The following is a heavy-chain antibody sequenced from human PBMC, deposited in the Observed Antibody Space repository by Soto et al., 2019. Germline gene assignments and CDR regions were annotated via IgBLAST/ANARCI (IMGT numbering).Heavy chain of an antibody. CDR2: ISAYNGNT. CDR3: ARDSKQLATYFDY. D-gene: IGHD6-6*01. Sequence: ASVKVSWRASCYTFTSGVIIWVRQAPGQGLEWMGWISAYNGNTNYAQKLQGRVTMTTDTSTSTAYMELRSLRSDDTAVYYCARDSKQLATYFDYWGQGTLVTVSS. J-gene: IGHJ4*02. CDR1: CYTFTSGV. V-gene: IGHV1-18*04.